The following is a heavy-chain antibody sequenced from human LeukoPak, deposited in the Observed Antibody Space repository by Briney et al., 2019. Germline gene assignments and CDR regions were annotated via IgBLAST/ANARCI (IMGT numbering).Heavy chain of an antibody. CDR1: GFTFSSYG. Sequence: GGSLRLSCAASGFTFSSYGMHWVRQAPGKGLEWVAVISYDGSNKYYADSVKGRFTISRDNSKSTLYLQMDSLRADDTAVYYCAKAGNGYYRWGQGTLVTVSS. CDR3: AKAGNGYYR. J-gene: IGHJ5*02. D-gene: IGHD3-22*01. V-gene: IGHV3-30*18. CDR2: ISYDGSNK.